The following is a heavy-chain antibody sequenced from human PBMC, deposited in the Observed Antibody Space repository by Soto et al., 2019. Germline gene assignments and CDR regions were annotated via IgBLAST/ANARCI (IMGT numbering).Heavy chain of an antibody. Sequence: GASVKVSCKASGYTFSDYAISWVRQAPGQGLEWMSWISASTRNTDQAQNFQGRVIMTLDTSTNTAYMELRSLRSDDTAVYYCVRCYCSVGSCYACWPFDLWGRGTLVTVS. V-gene: IGHV1-18*01. D-gene: IGHD2-15*01. CDR2: ISASTRNT. CDR1: GYTFSDYA. J-gene: IGHJ2*01. CDR3: VRCYCSVGSCYACWPFDL.